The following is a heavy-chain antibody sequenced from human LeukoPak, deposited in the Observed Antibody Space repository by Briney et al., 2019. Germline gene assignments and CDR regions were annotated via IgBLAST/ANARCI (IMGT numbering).Heavy chain of an antibody. D-gene: IGHD5-18*01. Sequence: GGSLRLSCAASGFTFSSYAMSWVRQAPGKGLEWVSAISGSGGSTHYADSVKGRFTISRDNSKNTLYLQMNSLIAEDTAVYYCAKDSRQLWLLWFDPWGQGTLVTVSS. J-gene: IGHJ5*02. CDR3: AKDSRQLWLLWFDP. CDR1: GFTFSSYA. V-gene: IGHV3-23*01. CDR2: ISGSGGST.